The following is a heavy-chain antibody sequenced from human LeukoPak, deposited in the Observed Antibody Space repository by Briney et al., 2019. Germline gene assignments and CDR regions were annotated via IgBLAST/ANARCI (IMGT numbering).Heavy chain of an antibody. CDR1: GYSISSGYY. D-gene: IGHD3-10*01. CDR2: IYHSGST. Sequence: SETLSLTCTVSGYSISSGYYWGWIRQPPGKGLEWIGSIYHSGSTYYNPSLKSRVTISVDTSKNQFSLKLSSVTAADTAVYYCAREITMVRGARGDAFDIWGQGTMVTVSS. CDR3: AREITMVRGARGDAFDI. J-gene: IGHJ3*02. V-gene: IGHV4-38-2*02.